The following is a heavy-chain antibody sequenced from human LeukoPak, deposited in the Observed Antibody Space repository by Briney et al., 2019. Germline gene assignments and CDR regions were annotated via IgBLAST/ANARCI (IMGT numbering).Heavy chain of an antibody. V-gene: IGHV1-18*01. CDR1: GYTFTSYG. CDR2: ISAYNGNT. CDR3: ARVSPLGIPTNYYYGMDV. Sequence: ASVKVSCKASGYTFTSYGISWVRQAPGQGLEWMGWISAYNGNTNYAQKLQGRVTMTTDTSTSTAYMELRSLRSDDTAVYYCARVSPLGIPTNYYYGMDVWGQGTTVTVSS. J-gene: IGHJ6*02. D-gene: IGHD3-16*01.